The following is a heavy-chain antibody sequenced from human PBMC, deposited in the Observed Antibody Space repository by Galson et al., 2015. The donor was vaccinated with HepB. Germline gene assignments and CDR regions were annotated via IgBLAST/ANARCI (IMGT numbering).Heavy chain of an antibody. CDR3: ARGDKYCSSTSCRVLLWFGELGSPDAIDT. J-gene: IGHJ3*02. V-gene: IGHV1-8*01. D-gene: IGHD3-10*01. CDR2: MNPNSGNT. CDR1: GYTFTSYD. Sequence: SCKASGYTFTSYDINWVRQATGQGLEWMGWMNPNSGNTGYAQKFQGRVTMTRNTSISTAYMELSSLRSEDTAVYYCARGDKYCSSTSCRVLLWFGELGSPDAIDTWGQGTMVTVSS.